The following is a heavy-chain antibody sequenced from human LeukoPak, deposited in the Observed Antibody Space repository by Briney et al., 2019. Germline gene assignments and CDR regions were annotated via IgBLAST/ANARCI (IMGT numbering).Heavy chain of an antibody. CDR1: GFSFSSFA. J-gene: IGHJ5*02. V-gene: IGHV3-23*01. D-gene: IGHD4-17*01. Sequence: GGSLRLSCAASGFSFSSFAMTWVRQAPGKGLEWVSSITGGHYATYNSDSVKGRFTISRDNAKNTLYLQMNSLRADDTAIYYCTKDPNGDYIGAFDPWGQGTLVTVSS. CDR3: TKDPNGDYIGAFDP. CDR2: ITGGHYAT.